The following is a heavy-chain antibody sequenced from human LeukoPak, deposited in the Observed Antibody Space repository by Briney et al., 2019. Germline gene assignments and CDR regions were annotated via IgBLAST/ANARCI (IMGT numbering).Heavy chain of an antibody. J-gene: IGHJ4*02. CDR3: ARDWSAVAAPDYFDY. CDR1: GFTFSSYG. D-gene: IGHD6-19*01. Sequence: GGSLRLSCAASGFTFSSYGMHWVRQAPGKGLEWVSYISSTSSTIYYADSVQGRFTSSRDNAKNSLYLQMNSLTAEDTAVYFCARDWSAVAAPDYFDYWGQGTLVTVSA. V-gene: IGHV3-48*04. CDR2: ISSTSSTI.